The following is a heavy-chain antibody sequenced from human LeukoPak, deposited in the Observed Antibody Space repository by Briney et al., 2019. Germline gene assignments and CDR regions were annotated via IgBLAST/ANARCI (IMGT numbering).Heavy chain of an antibody. CDR2: ISYDGSNK. CDR3: AKGDYGSGSYYKVYYGMDV. J-gene: IGHJ6*02. Sequence: GGSLRLSCAASGFTFSSYGMHWARQPPGKGLEWAAVISYDGSNKYYADSVKGRFTISRDNSKNTLYLQMNSLRAEDTAVYYCAKGDYGSGSYYKVYYGMDVWGQGTTVTVSS. D-gene: IGHD3-10*01. CDR1: GFTFSSYG. V-gene: IGHV3-30*18.